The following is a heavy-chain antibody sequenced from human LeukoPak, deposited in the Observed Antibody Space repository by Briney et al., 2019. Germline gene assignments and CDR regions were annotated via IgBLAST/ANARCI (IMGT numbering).Heavy chain of an antibody. CDR2: INQSGVS. Sequence: PSETLSLTCAVYGGSFSNYYWSWIRQPPGKGLEWIGEINQSGVSNYNPSLKSRVTISVDTSKSQFSLKLSSVTAADTAVYYCARGRTYSSSWPFDYWGQGTLVTVSS. J-gene: IGHJ4*02. V-gene: IGHV4-34*01. D-gene: IGHD6-13*01. CDR1: GGSFSNYY. CDR3: ARGRTYSSSWPFDY.